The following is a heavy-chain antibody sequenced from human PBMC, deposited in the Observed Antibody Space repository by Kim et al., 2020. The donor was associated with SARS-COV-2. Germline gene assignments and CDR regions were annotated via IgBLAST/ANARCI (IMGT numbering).Heavy chain of an antibody. D-gene: IGHD4-17*01. V-gene: IGHV3-48*03. J-gene: IGHJ5*02. CDR3: ARGRWTVTTSWFDP. CDR2: ISSSGSTI. CDR1: GFTFSSYE. Sequence: GGSLRLSCAASGFTFSSYEMNWVRQAPGKGLEWVSYISSSGSTIYYADSVKGRFTISRDNAKNSLYLQMNSLRAEDTAVYYCARGRWTVTTSWFDPWGQGTLVTVSS.